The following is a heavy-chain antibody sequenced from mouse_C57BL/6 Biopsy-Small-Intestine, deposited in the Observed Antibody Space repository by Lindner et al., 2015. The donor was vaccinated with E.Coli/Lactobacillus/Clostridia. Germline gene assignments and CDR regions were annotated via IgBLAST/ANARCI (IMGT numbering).Heavy chain of an antibody. CDR3: ARGYYV. J-gene: IGHJ3*01. V-gene: IGHV1-14*01. Sequence: VQLQESGPELVKPGASVRVSCKASGFTFTTYVIHWVKQKPGQGLEWIGYINPYNDGIKYNEKFKDKATLTSDKSYSTAYMELSSLTSEDSAVYYCARGYYVWGQGTLVTVSA. CDR2: INPYNDGI. CDR1: GFTFTTYV. D-gene: IGHD1-1*01.